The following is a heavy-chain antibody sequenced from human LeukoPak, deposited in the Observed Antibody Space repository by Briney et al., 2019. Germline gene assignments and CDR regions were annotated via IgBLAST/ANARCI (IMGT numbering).Heavy chain of an antibody. D-gene: IGHD3-22*01. V-gene: IGHV1-2*02. Sequence: GASVKVSCKASGYTFSGYYMHWVRQAPGQGLGWMGWINPNSGATNYAQTLQGRVTMTRDTSISIVYMELSRLRTDDTAVYYCARALRYDDSSGYYAYWGQGTPVTVSS. J-gene: IGHJ4*02. CDR2: INPNSGAT. CDR3: ARALRYDDSSGYYAY. CDR1: GYTFSGYY.